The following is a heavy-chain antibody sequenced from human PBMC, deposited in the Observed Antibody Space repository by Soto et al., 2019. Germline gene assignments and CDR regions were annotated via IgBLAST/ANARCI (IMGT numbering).Heavy chain of an antibody. Sequence: QVQLVESGGGVVQPGRSLRLSCAASGFTFSSYGMHWVRQAPGKGLEWVAVISYDGSNKYYADSVKGRFTISRDNSKNTLYMQMNSLRAEDTAVYYCAKDKVRVGVAAAFDYWGQGTLVTVSS. V-gene: IGHV3-30*18. CDR1: GFTFSSYG. D-gene: IGHD2-15*01. CDR3: AKDKVRVGVAAAFDY. CDR2: ISYDGSNK. J-gene: IGHJ4*02.